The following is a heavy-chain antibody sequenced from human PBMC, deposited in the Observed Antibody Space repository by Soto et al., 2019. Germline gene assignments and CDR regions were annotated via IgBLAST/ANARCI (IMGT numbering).Heavy chain of an antibody. V-gene: IGHV1-46*01. D-gene: IGHD6-13*01. CDR2: INPSGGST. CDR3: ASLSGYSSSWGAFDI. J-gene: IGHJ3*02. Sequence: ASVKASCKASGYTFTSYYMHWVRQAPGQGLEWMGIINPSGGSTSYAQKFQGRVTMTRDTSTSTVYMELSSLRSEDTAVYYCASLSGYSSSWGAFDIWGQGTMVTVSS. CDR1: GYTFTSYY.